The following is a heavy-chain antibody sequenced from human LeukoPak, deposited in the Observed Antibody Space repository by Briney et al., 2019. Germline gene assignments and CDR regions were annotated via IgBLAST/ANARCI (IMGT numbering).Heavy chain of an antibody. CDR3: AREGVIGDGYNFFDY. Sequence: ASVKVSCKASGYTFIGYYMHWVRQAPGQGREWMEWINPHSGGTNSEQNFQGRVTMSRDTSISTVYMELSRLRSDDTALYYCAREGVIGDGYNFFDYWGQGTLVTVSS. CDR2: INPHSGGT. D-gene: IGHD5-24*01. J-gene: IGHJ4*02. CDR1: GYTFIGYY. V-gene: IGHV1-2*02.